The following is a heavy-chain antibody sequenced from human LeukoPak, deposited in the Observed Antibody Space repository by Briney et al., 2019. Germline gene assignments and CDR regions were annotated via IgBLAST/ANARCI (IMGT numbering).Heavy chain of an antibody. CDR2: ISSSGGST. J-gene: IGHJ5*02. Sequence: GGSLRLSCAASGFTSSSYAMSWVRQAPGKGLEWVSAISSSGGSTYYADSVKGRFTISRDNSKNTLYLQMNSLRAEDTAVYYCAKVPTVTAIFGWFDPWGQGTLVTVSS. CDR3: AKVPTVTAIFGWFDP. CDR1: GFTSSSYA. V-gene: IGHV3-23*01. D-gene: IGHD2-21*02.